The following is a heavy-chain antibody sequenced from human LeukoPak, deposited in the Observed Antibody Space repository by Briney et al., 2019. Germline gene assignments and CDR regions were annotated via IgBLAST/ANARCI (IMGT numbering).Heavy chain of an antibody. J-gene: IGHJ6*02. CDR1: GGSISSSSYY. CDR2: IYYSGST. V-gene: IGHV4-39*07. Sequence: NPSETLSLTCTVSGGSISSSSYYWGWIRQPPGKGLEWIGSIYYSGSTYYNPSLKSRVTISVDTSKNQFSLKLSSVTAADTAVYYCARSRDTTNYYGMDVWGQGTTVTVS. D-gene: IGHD1-26*01. CDR3: ARSRDTTNYYGMDV.